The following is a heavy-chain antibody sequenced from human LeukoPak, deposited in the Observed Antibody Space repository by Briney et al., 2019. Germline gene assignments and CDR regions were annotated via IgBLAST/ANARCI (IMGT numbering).Heavy chain of an antibody. J-gene: IGHJ4*02. CDR3: ANDGFDYYDSSGYSYFHY. CDR1: GFTFSSYS. D-gene: IGHD3-22*01. CDR2: IKHDGSDK. Sequence: GGSLRLSCSASGFTFSSYSMSWVRQAPGKGLEWVANIKHDGSDKYSVDSVRGRFTISRDNAKSSLYLQINSLRAEDTAVYYCANDGFDYYDSSGYSYFHYWGQGTLVTVSS. V-gene: IGHV3-7*05.